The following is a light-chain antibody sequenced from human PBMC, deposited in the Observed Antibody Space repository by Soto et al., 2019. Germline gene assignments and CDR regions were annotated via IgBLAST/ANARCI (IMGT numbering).Light chain of an antibody. CDR2: DVS. CDR3: CSYTTSTTYV. V-gene: IGLV2-14*03. Sequence: QSALTQPASVSGSPGQSITISCTGTSSDVGAYNHVSWYQHHPGKAPKLMIYDVSSRPSGVSKRFSGSKSGNTASLTISGLQAEDETDYYCCSYTTSTTYVFGTGTKLTVL. J-gene: IGLJ1*01. CDR1: SSDVGAYNH.